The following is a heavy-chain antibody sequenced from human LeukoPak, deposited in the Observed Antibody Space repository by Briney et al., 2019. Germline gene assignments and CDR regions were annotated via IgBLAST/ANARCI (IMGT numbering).Heavy chain of an antibody. Sequence: SETLCLTCTVSGGSISSYYWSWIRQPPGKGLEWIGYIYYSGSTNYNPSLKSRVTISVDTSKNQFSLKLSSVTAADTAVYYCARQGHSSSWYYFDYWGQGTLVTVSS. D-gene: IGHD6-13*01. V-gene: IGHV4-59*08. CDR2: IYYSGST. CDR1: GGSISSYY. CDR3: ARQGHSSSWYYFDY. J-gene: IGHJ4*02.